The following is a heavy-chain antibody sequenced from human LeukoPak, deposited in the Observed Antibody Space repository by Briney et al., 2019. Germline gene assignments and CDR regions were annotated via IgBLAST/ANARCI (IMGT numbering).Heavy chain of an antibody. CDR1: GYTFTGYY. CDR3: ARDGGDSGSYYGPCVDY. J-gene: IGHJ4*02. D-gene: IGHD1-26*01. Sequence: GASVKVSCKASGYTFTGYYMHWVRQAPGQGLEWMGWINPNSGGTNYAQKFQGRVTMTRDTSISTAYMELSRLRSDDTAVYYCARDGGDSGSYYGPCVDYWGQGTLVTVSS. CDR2: INPNSGGT. V-gene: IGHV1-2*02.